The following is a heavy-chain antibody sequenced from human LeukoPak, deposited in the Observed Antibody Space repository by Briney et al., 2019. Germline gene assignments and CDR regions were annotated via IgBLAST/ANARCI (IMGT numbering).Heavy chain of an antibody. D-gene: IGHD1-14*01. CDR1: GYTFTSYY. CDR3: ARDNRESSRTHDAFDI. V-gene: IGHV1-46*01. Sequence: ASVKVSCKASGYTFTSYYMHWVRQAPGQGLEWMGIINPSGGSTSYAQKFQGRVTMTRDTSTSTVYMELSSLRSEDTAVYYCARDNRESSRTHDAFDIWGQGTMVTVSS. J-gene: IGHJ3*02. CDR2: INPSGGST.